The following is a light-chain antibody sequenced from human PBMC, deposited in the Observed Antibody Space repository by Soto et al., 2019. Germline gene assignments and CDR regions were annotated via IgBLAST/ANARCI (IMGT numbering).Light chain of an antibody. CDR2: AAS. CDR3: QQTYSIPHT. CDR1: QSIGTY. V-gene: IGKV1-39*01. J-gene: IGKJ2*01. Sequence: DIQMTQSPSSLSASLGDTVTITCRASQSIGTYLNWYQFKPGKAPRLLIYAASSFQSGVPSRFSGSGSATDFTLTISSLQPEHFATYYCQQTYSIPHTFGQGTKLEIK.